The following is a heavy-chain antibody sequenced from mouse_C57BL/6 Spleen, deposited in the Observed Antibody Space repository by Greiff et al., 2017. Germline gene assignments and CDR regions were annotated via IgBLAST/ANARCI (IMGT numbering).Heavy chain of an antibody. J-gene: IGHJ1*03. V-gene: IGHV5-9-1*02. CDR3: TRPLTGDWYFDV. CDR2: ISSGGDYI. D-gene: IGHD4-1*01. Sequence: EVKVVDSGAGLVKPGGSLKLSCAASGFTFSSYAMSWVRQTPEKRLVWVAYISSGGDYIYYADTVKGRFTISRDNARNNLYLQMISLNAEYTAMYYCTRPLTGDWYFDVWGTGTTVTVSS. CDR1: GFTFSSYA.